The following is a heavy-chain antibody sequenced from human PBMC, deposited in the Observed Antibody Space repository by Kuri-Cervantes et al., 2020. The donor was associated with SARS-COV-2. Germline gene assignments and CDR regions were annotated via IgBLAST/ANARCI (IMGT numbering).Heavy chain of an antibody. D-gene: IGHD6-19*01. V-gene: IGHV4-34*01. Sequence: SETLSLTCAVFGGSFSGYQWGWVRQPPGKGLEWIGEINYSGTTNYNPSLKSRVTISVDPSKNLFSLNLTSVTAADTAMYYCARLRRHNDGWFATGYYMDVWGKGTTVTVSS. CDR2: INYSGTT. J-gene: IGHJ6*03. CDR3: ARLRRHNDGWFATGYYMDV. CDR1: GGSFSGYQ.